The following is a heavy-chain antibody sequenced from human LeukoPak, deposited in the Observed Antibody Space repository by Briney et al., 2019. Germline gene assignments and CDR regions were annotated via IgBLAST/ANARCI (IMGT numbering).Heavy chain of an antibody. Sequence: AGGSLRLSCAASGFTFDDYAMPWVQQAPGKGLEWVSGISWNSGNRDYADSVKGRFTISRDNAKNSLYLQMNSLRAEDTALYYCAKDMAKLDYVHYFDYWGQGTLVTVSS. CDR1: GFTFDDYA. V-gene: IGHV3-9*01. J-gene: IGHJ4*02. CDR2: ISWNSGNR. CDR3: AKDMAKLDYVHYFDY. D-gene: IGHD3/OR15-3a*01.